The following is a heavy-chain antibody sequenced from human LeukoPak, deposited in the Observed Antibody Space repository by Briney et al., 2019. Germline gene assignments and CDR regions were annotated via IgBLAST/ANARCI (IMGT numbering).Heavy chain of an antibody. J-gene: IGHJ4*02. CDR3: ARGPARYCSGGSCYSLNY. CDR2: INHSGST. CDR1: GGSFSGYY. D-gene: IGHD2-15*01. V-gene: IGHV4-34*01. Sequence: SSETLSLTCAVYGGSFSGYYWSWIRQPPGKGLEWIGEINHSGSTNYNPSLKSRVTISVDTSKNQFSLKLSSVTAADTAVYYCARGPARYCSGGSCYSLNYWGQGTLVTVSS.